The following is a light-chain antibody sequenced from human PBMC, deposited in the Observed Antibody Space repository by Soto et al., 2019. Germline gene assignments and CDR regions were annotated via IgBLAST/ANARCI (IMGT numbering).Light chain of an antibody. Sequence: QSALTQPPSGSGSPGQSVAISCTGTSSDVGGYNYVSWYQYHPGKAPKLIIYEVTKRPSGVPDRFSGSKSGNTASLTVSGLQVEDEADYYCSSYAGTKNVIFGGGTKVTVL. CDR3: SSYAGTKNVI. CDR1: SSDVGGYNY. V-gene: IGLV2-8*01. J-gene: IGLJ2*01. CDR2: EVT.